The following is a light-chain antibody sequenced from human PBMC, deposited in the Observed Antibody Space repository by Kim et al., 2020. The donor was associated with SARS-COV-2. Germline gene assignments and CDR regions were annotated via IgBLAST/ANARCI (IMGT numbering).Light chain of an antibody. Sequence: EIVMTQSPATLSVSPGERATLSCRASQSVSSNLAWYQQKPGQAPSLLIYGASTRDTGIPARISGSGSGTEFTLTISSLQSEDFAVYYCERYNKLWTFGQGTKVDIK. J-gene: IGKJ1*01. CDR2: GAS. V-gene: IGKV3-15*01. CDR1: QSVSSN. CDR3: ERYNKLWT.